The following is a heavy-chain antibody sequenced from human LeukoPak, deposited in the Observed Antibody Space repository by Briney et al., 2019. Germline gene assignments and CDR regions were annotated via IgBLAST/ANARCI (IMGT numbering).Heavy chain of an antibody. CDR1: GFTFSTYW. Sequence: GGSLRLSCAASGFTFSTYWMSWVRQAPGKGLEWVANIKQDGSEKYYVDSVKGRFTISRDNAKNSLYLQLNSLRAEDTAVYFCTREPAAGIDYWGQGTLVTVSS. D-gene: IGHD6-13*01. J-gene: IGHJ4*02. CDR2: IKQDGSEK. CDR3: TREPAAGIDY. V-gene: IGHV3-7*01.